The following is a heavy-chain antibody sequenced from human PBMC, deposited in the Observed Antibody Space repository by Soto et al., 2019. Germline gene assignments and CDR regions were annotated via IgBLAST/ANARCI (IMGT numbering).Heavy chain of an antibody. J-gene: IGHJ3*02. CDR1: RFTFSSYG. V-gene: IGHV3-33*01. D-gene: IGHD6-13*01. CDR2: IWYDGSNK. CDR3: ATGAGNYAFDI. Sequence: PGGSLRLSGSAARFTFSSYGMHWVRQAPGKGLEWVAVIWYDGSNKYYADSVKGRFPISRDNSKNTLYLQMNSLRAEVTAVYPCATGAGNYAFDICGQGTMVTFSS.